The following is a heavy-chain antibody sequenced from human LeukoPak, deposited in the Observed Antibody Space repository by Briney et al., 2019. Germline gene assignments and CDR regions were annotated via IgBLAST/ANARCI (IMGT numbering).Heavy chain of an antibody. Sequence: PGGSLRLSCAASGFTFSSYWMHWVRQAPGKGLVWVSRITSDGTSTSCADSVKGRFTVSRDNAKNTLYLQMNSLGAEDTAVYYRARSSSSGYDYWGQGTLVTVSS. CDR3: ARSSSSGYDY. V-gene: IGHV3-74*01. D-gene: IGHD6-6*01. CDR2: ITSDGTST. CDR1: GFTFSSYW. J-gene: IGHJ4*02.